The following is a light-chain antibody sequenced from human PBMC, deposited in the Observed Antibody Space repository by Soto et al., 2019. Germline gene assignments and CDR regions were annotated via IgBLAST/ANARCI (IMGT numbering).Light chain of an antibody. CDR3: QQYKTYPWT. CDR2: KAS. J-gene: IGKJ2*02. CDR1: QSISSW. Sequence: DIQMTQSPSTLSASVGDRVTITCRASQSISSWLVWYQQKPGKAPKLLIYKASNLESGVPSRFSGSGSGTEFTLTISSLQPEDFATYYCQQYKTYPWTFGQGTKLEIK. V-gene: IGKV1-5*03.